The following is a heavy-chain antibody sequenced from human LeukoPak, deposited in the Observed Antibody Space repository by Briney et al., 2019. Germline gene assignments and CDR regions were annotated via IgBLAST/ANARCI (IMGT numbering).Heavy chain of an antibody. CDR1: GFTFSSYG. CDR3: ARPSPMYYDSSGYYGPFDY. CDR2: ISGSGGST. Sequence: GGTLRLSCAASGFTFSSYGMSWVRQAPGKGLEWVSAISGSGGSTYYADSVKGRFTISRDNSKNTLYLQMNSLRAEDTAVYYCARPSPMYYDSSGYYGPFDYWGQGTLVTVSS. V-gene: IGHV3-23*01. J-gene: IGHJ4*02. D-gene: IGHD3-22*01.